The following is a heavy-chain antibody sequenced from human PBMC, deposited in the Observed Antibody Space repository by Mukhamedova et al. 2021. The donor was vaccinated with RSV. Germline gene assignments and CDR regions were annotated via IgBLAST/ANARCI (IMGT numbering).Heavy chain of an antibody. Sequence: HGRVTMTRDTSINTAYMELSSLRSEDTAVYYCARGGRGGNCYVDYWGQGTLVTVSS. D-gene: IGHD4-23*01. CDR3: ARGGRGGNCYVDY. V-gene: IGHV1-8*01. J-gene: IGHJ4*02.